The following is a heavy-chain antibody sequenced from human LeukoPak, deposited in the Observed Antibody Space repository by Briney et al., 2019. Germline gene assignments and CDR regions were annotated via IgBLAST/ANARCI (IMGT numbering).Heavy chain of an antibody. J-gene: IGHJ4*02. Sequence: GESLKISCKGSAHIFTSQWIGWVRQMPGKGLEWMGIIYPSDSDARYSPSFQGQVSISADKSISTAYLQWSSLKASDTAMYYCARHRVSRHGFYYSDYWGQGTLATVSS. CDR1: AHIFTSQW. CDR2: IYPSDSDA. CDR3: ARHRVSRHGFYYSDY. V-gene: IGHV5-51*01. D-gene: IGHD3-10*01.